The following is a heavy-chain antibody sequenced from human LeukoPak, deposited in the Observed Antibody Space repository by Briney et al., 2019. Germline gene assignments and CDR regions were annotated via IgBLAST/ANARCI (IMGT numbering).Heavy chain of an antibody. J-gene: IGHJ6*02. V-gene: IGHV3-21*01. CDR1: GFTFSSYS. CDR2: ISSSSSYI. D-gene: IGHD2-15*01. Sequence: GGSLRLSCAASGFTFSSYSMNWVRQAPGKGLEWVSSISSSSSYIYYADSVKGRFTISRDNAKNSLYLQMNSLRAEDTAVYYCARDYLTTPGYYYYGMDVWGQGTTVTVSS. CDR3: ARDYLTTPGYYYYGMDV.